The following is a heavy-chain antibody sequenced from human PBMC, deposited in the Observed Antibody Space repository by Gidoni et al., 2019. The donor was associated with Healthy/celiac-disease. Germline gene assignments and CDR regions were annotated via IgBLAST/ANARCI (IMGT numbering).Heavy chain of an antibody. Sequence: QVQLVQSGAEVKKPGSSVKVSCTASGGTFSSYTISWVRQAPGQRREWMGGIIPILGIANYAQKFQGRVTITADKSTSTAYMELSSLRSEETAVYYCARSIGYSSGWYGALFDYWGQGTLVTVSS. J-gene: IGHJ4*02. CDR1: GGTFSSYT. CDR2: IIPILGIA. D-gene: IGHD6-19*01. CDR3: ARSIGYSSGWYGALFDY. V-gene: IGHV1-69*02.